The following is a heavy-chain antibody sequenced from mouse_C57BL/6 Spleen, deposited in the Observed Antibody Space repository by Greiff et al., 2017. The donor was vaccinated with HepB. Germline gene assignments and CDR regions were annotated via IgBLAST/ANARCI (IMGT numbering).Heavy chain of an antibody. Sequence: EVQRVESGGGLVQPGGSLSLSCAASGFTFTDYYMSWVRQPPGKALEWLGFIRNKANGYTTEYSASVKGRFTISRDNSQSILYLQMNALRAEDSATYYCARHTLLYYFDDWGKGTTLTVSS. CDR2: IRNKANGYTT. V-gene: IGHV7-3*01. J-gene: IGHJ2*01. CDR3: ARHTLLYYFDD. CDR1: GFTFTDYY.